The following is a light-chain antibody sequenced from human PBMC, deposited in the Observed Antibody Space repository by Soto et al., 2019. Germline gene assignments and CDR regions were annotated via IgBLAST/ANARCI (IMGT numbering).Light chain of an antibody. CDR2: GNS. V-gene: IGLV1-40*01. CDR1: SSKIEESYD. CDR3: QSYDSSLSGSV. Sequence: QAVLTQPPSVSGAPGQRVTISCTRRSSKIEESYDVHWYQQLPGTAHKLLIYGNSYRPSGVPDRFSGSKSGTSASLAITGFQAEDETDYYGQSYDSSLSGSVFGTGTKFTVL. J-gene: IGLJ1*01.